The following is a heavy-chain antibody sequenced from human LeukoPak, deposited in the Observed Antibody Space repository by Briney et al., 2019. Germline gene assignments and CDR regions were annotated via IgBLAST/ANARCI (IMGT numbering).Heavy chain of an antibody. J-gene: IGHJ4*02. CDR1: GFTFSSYS. Sequence: GGSLRLSCAASGFTFSSYSMNWVRQAPGKGLEWVSSISSSSSYTNYADSVKGRFTISRDNAKNSLYLQMNSLRAEDTAVYYCARGNLRFDYWGQGTPVTVSS. CDR2: ISSSSSYT. CDR3: ARGNLRFDY. V-gene: IGHV3-21*01. D-gene: IGHD1-14*01.